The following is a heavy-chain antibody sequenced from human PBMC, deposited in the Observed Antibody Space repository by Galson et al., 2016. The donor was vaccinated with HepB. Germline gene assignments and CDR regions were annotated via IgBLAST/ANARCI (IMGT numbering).Heavy chain of an antibody. Sequence: SVKVSCKASGYTFSNYGISWVRQAPGQGLEWMGWISAYNGNTNYAQKLQGRVTMTTDTFTSTAYMELRSLRSDDTAVYYCARDNRSYGSGLGTNNWGQGTLVTVSS. CDR2: ISAYNGNT. J-gene: IGHJ4*02. CDR3: ARDNRSYGSGLGTNN. CDR1: GYTFSNYG. D-gene: IGHD3-10*01. V-gene: IGHV1-18*01.